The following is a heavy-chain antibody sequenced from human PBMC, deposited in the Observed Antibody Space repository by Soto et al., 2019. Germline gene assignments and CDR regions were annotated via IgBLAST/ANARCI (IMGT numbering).Heavy chain of an antibody. D-gene: IGHD2-2*01. Sequence: ASVKVSCKASGYTFTGYYMHWVRQAPGQGLELMGWINPNSGGTNYAQKFQGRVTMTRDTSISTAYMELSRLRSDDTAVYYCAVVVPAAIPGGDYYYYGMDVWGQGTTVTVYS. CDR2: INPNSGGT. CDR3: AVVVPAAIPGGDYYYYGMDV. J-gene: IGHJ6*02. V-gene: IGHV1-2*02. CDR1: GYTFTGYY.